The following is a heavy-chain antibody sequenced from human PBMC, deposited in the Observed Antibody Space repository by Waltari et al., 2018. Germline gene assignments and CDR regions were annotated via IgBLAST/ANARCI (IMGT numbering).Heavy chain of an antibody. CDR1: GYTFTSYA. CDR2: SNANTGNT. CDR3: ARVRSRVDLYWYFEL. D-gene: IGHD3-3*01. Sequence: QVQLVQSGSELKKPGASVKVSCKASGYTFTSYAMNWVRQNPGQGLEWMVWSNANTGNTLFVLGFIGRFAYSLDTSVSTAYQQVSSLKAEDTAGYYCARVRSRVDLYWYFELWGRGTLVTVSS. J-gene: IGHJ2*01. V-gene: IGHV7-4-1*02.